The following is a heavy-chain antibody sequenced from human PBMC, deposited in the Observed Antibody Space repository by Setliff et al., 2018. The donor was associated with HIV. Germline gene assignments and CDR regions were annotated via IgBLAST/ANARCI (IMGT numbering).Heavy chain of an antibody. CDR2: IYISGST. CDR3: ARRSIVGSTRGYYYYALDV. D-gene: IGHD1-26*01. CDR1: GDSISKYY. Sequence: SETLSLTCTVSGDSISKYYWSWIRQPPGKGLEWIGFIYISGSTVYNPSLKSRVTMSLDTSKNQVSLKLTSVTAADTAVYYCARRSIVGSTRGYYYYALDVWGQGTTVTVSS. J-gene: IGHJ6*02. V-gene: IGHV4-4*09.